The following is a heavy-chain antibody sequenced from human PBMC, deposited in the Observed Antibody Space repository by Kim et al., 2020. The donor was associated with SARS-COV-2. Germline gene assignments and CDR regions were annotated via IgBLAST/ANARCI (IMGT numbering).Heavy chain of an antibody. CDR3: ARESLLLKYSSSWEPQDY. CDR1: GFTFSSYS. V-gene: IGHV3-21*01. J-gene: IGHJ4*02. CDR2: ISSSSSYI. Sequence: GGSLRLSCAASGFTFSSYSMNWVRQAPGKGLEWVSSISSSSSYIYYADSVKGRFTISRDNAKNSLYLQMNSLRAEDTAVYYCARESLLLKYSSSWEPQDYWGQGTLVTVSS. D-gene: IGHD6-13*01.